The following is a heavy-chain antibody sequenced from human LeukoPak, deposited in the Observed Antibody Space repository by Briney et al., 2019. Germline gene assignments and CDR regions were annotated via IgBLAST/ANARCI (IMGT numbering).Heavy chain of an antibody. CDR3: AKIMGYSNSSYYYYYYGMDV. J-gene: IGHJ6*02. CDR1: GFTFSSYA. D-gene: IGHD4-11*01. V-gene: IGHV3-23*01. CDR2: ISGSGGST. Sequence: GGSLRLSCAASGFTFSSYAMGWVRQAPGKGLEWVSAISGSGGSTYYADSVKGRFTISRDNSKNTLYLQMNSLRAEDTAVYYCAKIMGYSNSSYYYYYYGMDVWGQGTTVTVSS.